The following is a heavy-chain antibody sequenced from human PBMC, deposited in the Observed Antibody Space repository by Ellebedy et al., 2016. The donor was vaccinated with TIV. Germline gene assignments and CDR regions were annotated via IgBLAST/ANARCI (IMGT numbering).Heavy chain of an antibody. CDR3: ARRVDNADYHKWYFDL. D-gene: IGHD4-17*01. Sequence: GESLKISCAASGFTFSSYAMHWVRQAPGKGLESVSAIISNGGSTYYANSVKDRFTISRDNSKNTLYLQMGSLRPEDMAIYYCARRVDNADYHKWYFDLWGRGTLVTVSS. CDR1: GFTFSSYA. CDR2: IISNGGST. J-gene: IGHJ2*01. V-gene: IGHV3-64*01.